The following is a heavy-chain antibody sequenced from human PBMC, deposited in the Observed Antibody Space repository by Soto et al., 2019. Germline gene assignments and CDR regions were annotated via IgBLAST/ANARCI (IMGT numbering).Heavy chain of an antibody. CDR3: ARFGNYYETSGFLY. J-gene: IGHJ4*02. V-gene: IGHV3-74*01. Sequence: PGGSLRLSCAASGFSFSSNWMHWIRQAPGKGLVWVSRINTDGTTTTYADSVKGRFTISRDNAKNTVYPQMNSLRAEDTAVYYCARFGNYYETSGFLYWGLGTLVTVSS. CDR2: INTDGTTT. D-gene: IGHD3-22*01. CDR1: GFSFSSNW.